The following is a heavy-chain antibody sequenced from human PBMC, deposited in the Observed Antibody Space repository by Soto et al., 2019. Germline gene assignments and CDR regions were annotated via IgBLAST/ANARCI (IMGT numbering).Heavy chain of an antibody. CDR2: IYYSGST. V-gene: IGHV4-30-4*01. J-gene: IGHJ6*02. D-gene: IGHD3-16*01. Sequence: PSETLSLTCTVSGGSISSGDYYWSWIRQPPGKGLEWIGYIYYSGSTYYNPSLKSRVTISVDTSKNQFSLKLSSVTAADTAVYYCARDRRARPFGGASYGMDVWGQGTTVTVSS. CDR1: GGSISSGDYY. CDR3: ARDRRARPFGGASYGMDV.